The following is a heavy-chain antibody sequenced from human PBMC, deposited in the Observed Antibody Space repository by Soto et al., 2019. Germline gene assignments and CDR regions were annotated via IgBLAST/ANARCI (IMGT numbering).Heavy chain of an antibody. J-gene: IGHJ6*02. Sequence: ASVKVSCKASGYSFTTYVISWVRQAPGQGLEWMGWISGYNGDTNNAQKFQDRVTMTIDRSTTTAYLELRSLTSDDTAVYYCAKNGHPPYYYYGMDGWGQGTTVTVSS. CDR1: GYSFTTYV. CDR3: AKNGHPPYYYYGMDG. D-gene: IGHD2-8*01. V-gene: IGHV1-18*01. CDR2: ISGYNGDT.